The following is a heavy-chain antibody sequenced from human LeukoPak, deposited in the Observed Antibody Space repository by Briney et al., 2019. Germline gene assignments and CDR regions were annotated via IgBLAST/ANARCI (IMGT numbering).Heavy chain of an antibody. CDR1: GFTFSSYA. J-gene: IGHJ4*02. V-gene: IGHV3-23*01. CDR2: ISSSGSDT. D-gene: IGHD2-15*01. CDR3: AKMRRYCTGSCCYGDY. Sequence: GGSLRLSCAASGFTFSSYAMGWVRQAPGKGLEWVSTISSSGSDTYYADSVKGRFTISRDSSKNTVFLQMNSLRAEDTALYYCAKMRRYCTGSCCYGDYWGQGTLVTVSS.